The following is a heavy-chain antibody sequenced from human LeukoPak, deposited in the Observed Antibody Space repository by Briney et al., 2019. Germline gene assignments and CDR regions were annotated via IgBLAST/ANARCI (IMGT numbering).Heavy chain of an antibody. V-gene: IGHV4-31*03. CDR1: GGSTSSGIFY. CDR2: VHCSGST. Sequence: SEALSLTCTVPGGSTSSGIFYWTCIRQHPGRGLEWIGCVHCSGSTYYNPSLRSRVTMSVDTSQNHFSLRLTSVTAADTAVYYCARDRVGELPHLGYWGQGALVPVSS. D-gene: IGHD3-10*01. CDR3: ARDRVGELPHLGY. J-gene: IGHJ4*02.